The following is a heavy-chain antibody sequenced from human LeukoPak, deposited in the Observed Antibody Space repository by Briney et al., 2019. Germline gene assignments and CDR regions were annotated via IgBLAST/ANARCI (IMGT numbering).Heavy chain of an antibody. CDR3: AKPVTAAAGFYYYGMDV. CDR1: GFTFSSYA. CDR2: ISGSGGST. Sequence: TGGSLRLSCAASGFTFSSYAMSWVRQAPGKGLEWVSAISGSGGSTYYADSVKGRFTISRDNSKNTLYLQMNSLTAEDTAVYYCAKPVTAAAGFYYYGMDVWGQGTTVTASS. J-gene: IGHJ6*02. V-gene: IGHV3-23*01. D-gene: IGHD6-13*01.